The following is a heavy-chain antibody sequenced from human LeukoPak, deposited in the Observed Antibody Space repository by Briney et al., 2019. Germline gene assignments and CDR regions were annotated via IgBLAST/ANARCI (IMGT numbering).Heavy chain of an antibody. J-gene: IGHJ6*02. CDR3: AKGVVAATNAAYYGMDV. D-gene: IGHD2-15*01. Sequence: PGRSLRLSCAASGFTFSNCGMHWVRQAPGKGLEWEAVISYDESDKYYADSVKGRFTISRDNSKNKLYLQMNSLSPEDTAVYYCAKGVVAATNAAYYGMDVWGQGTTVTVSS. V-gene: IGHV3-30*18. CDR2: ISYDESDK. CDR1: GFTFSNCG.